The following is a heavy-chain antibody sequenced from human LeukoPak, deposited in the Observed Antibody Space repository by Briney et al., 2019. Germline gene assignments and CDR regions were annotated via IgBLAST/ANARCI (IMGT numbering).Heavy chain of an antibody. CDR2: IYWDDDK. Sequence: SGPTLVNPTQTLTLTRTLSGFSFRTTGVAVGWIRQPPGKALEWLALIYWDDDKRYSPSLKSRFTITKDNSKNQVILTMTNMDPVDTATYYCAHGTMVRGLVCFDYWGQGALVTVSS. V-gene: IGHV2-5*02. CDR3: AHGTMVRGLVCFDY. D-gene: IGHD3-10*01. CDR1: GFSFRTTGVA. J-gene: IGHJ4*02.